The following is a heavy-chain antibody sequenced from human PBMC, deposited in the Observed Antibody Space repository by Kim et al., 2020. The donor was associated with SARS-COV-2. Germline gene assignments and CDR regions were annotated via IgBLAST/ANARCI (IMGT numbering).Heavy chain of an antibody. V-gene: IGHV3-9*01. CDR1: GFTFDDSA. CDR2: ISWNGGSL. J-gene: IGHJ5*02. CDR3: AKGIQSSGWYRQPVDP. Sequence: GGSLRLSCAASGFTFDDSAMHWVRQAPGKGLEWVAGISWNGGSLAYGDSVKGRFTISRDNSKNSVHLQMNNLTSEDTALYYCAKGIQSSGWYRQPVDPWG. D-gene: IGHD6-19*01.